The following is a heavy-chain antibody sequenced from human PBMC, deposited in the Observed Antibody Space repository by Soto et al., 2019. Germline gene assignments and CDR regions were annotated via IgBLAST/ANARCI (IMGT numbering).Heavy chain of an antibody. J-gene: IGHJ4*02. Sequence: GGSLRLSCAASGFTFSSYWMSWVRQAPGKGLEWVANIKQDGSEKYYVDSVKGRFTISRDNAKNSLYLQMNSLRAEDTAVYYCARARYCSGGSCYRGYHFDYWGQGTLVTVSS. D-gene: IGHD2-15*01. CDR1: GFTFSSYW. CDR2: IKQDGSEK. V-gene: IGHV3-7*05. CDR3: ARARYCSGGSCYRGYHFDY.